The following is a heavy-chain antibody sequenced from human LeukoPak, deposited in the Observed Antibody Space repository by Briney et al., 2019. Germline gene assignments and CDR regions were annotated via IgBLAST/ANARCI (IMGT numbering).Heavy chain of an antibody. CDR3: TTDDLRGITIFGVVILDAFDI. CDR2: IKSKTDGGTT. Sequence: KSGGSLRLSCAASGFTFSNAWMSWVRQAPGKGLEWVGRIKSKTDGGTTDYAAPVKGRFTISRDDSKNTLYLQMNSLKTADTAVYYCTTDDLRGITIFGVVILDAFDIWGQGTMVTVSS. V-gene: IGHV3-15*01. D-gene: IGHD3-3*01. CDR1: GFTFSNAW. J-gene: IGHJ3*02.